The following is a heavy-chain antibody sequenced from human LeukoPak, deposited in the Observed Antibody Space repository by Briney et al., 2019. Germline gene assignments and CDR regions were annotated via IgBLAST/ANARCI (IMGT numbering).Heavy chain of an antibody. Sequence: GGSVRLSRAACGFTLSSYAMMWVRHPPGKALECVSAISCSGGSTYYADSVKGRFTISRDNSKHTLYLQMNSLRAEDTAVYYCANQGAKWLVPPYWGQGTLVTVSS. CDR1: GFTLSSYA. CDR3: ANQGAKWLVPPY. CDR2: ISCSGGST. J-gene: IGHJ4*02. V-gene: IGHV3-23*01. D-gene: IGHD6-19*01.